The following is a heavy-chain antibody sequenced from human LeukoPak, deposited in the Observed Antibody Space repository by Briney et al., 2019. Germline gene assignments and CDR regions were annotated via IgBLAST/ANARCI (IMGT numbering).Heavy chain of an antibody. D-gene: IGHD5-24*01. CDR2: ISPSADIT. V-gene: IGHV3-23*01. CDR1: GFTFSSHG. Sequence: GGTLRHSCAASGFTFSSHGMNWVRQAPGKGAEWISGISPSADITYYADSVKGRFTISRDNSENTVYLHMRSLRAGDAAVYFCAKDDAWLQFNDWGQGTLVTVSS. CDR3: AKDDAWLQFND. J-gene: IGHJ4*02.